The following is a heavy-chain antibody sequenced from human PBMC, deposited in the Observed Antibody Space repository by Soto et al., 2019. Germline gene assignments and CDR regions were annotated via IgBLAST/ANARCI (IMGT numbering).Heavy chain of an antibody. Sequence: SETLSLTCTVSGGFISNGDYHWSWIRHPPGKGLEWIGYTYPSGSTYYNASLRSRVTISIDASKNQFSLKLNSVTAADTAASYRSREGGYDSPHDYWGQGTLVTVSS. CDR3: SREGGYDSPHDY. V-gene: IGHV4-30-4*01. CDR1: GGFISNGDYH. CDR2: TYPSGST. J-gene: IGHJ4*02. D-gene: IGHD5-12*01.